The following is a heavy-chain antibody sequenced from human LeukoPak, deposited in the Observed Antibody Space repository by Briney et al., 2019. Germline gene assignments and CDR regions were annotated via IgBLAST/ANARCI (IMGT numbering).Heavy chain of an antibody. D-gene: IGHD3-22*01. Sequence: GASVKVSCKASGGTFSSYAISWVRQAPGQGLEWMGRFIPILGMANYTQKFQGRVTITADKSTSTAYMDLSGLRSEDTAVYYCATQYYYDSSGYDYWGQGTLVTVSS. CDR1: GGTFSSYA. CDR3: ATQYYYDSSGYDY. V-gene: IGHV1-69*04. J-gene: IGHJ4*02. CDR2: FIPILGMA.